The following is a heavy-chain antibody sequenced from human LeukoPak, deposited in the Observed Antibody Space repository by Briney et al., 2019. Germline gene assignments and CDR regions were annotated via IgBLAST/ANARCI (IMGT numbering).Heavy chain of an antibody. CDR2: IYHSGST. CDR3: ARASRSPGWLFDY. Sequence: SQTLSLTCTVSGRSISSGGYYWSWIRQPPGKGLEWIGYIYHSGSTYYNPSLKSRVTISVDRSKNQFSLKLSSVTAADTAVYYCARASRSPGWLFDYWGQGTLVTVSS. V-gene: IGHV4-30-2*01. J-gene: IGHJ4*02. CDR1: GRSISSGGYY. D-gene: IGHD3-22*01.